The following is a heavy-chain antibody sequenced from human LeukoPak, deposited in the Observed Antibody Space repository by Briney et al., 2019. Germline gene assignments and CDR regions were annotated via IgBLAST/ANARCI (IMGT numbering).Heavy chain of an antibody. Sequence: ASVKVSCKASGYTFTGYCMHWVRQAPGQGLEWMGWINPNSGGTNYAQKFQGRVTMTRDTSISTAYIELGSLISDDTAMYYCARFTGSSKFDYWGQGTLVTVSS. J-gene: IGHJ4*02. D-gene: IGHD1-26*01. CDR3: ARFTGSSKFDY. V-gene: IGHV1-2*02. CDR1: GYTFTGYC. CDR2: INPNSGGT.